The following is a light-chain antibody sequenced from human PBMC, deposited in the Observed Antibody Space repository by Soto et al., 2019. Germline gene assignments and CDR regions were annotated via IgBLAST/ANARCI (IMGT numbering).Light chain of an antibody. CDR2: AAS. J-gene: IGKJ1*01. CDR3: QHFNSYPWT. V-gene: IGKV1-39*01. Sequence: DIPMTQAPSPLSASVRDKGTITCPASRTITMYLNWYQQKSGQAPKLLINAASTLRSGVPSRFSGSGSGTDFTLTIDSLQPEDFATYYCQHFNSYPWTFGQGTKVDIK. CDR1: RTITMY.